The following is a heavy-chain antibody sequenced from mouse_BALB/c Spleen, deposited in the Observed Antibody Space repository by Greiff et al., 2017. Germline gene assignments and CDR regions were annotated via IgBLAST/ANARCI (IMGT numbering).Heavy chain of an antibody. J-gene: IGHJ2*01. D-gene: IGHD2-3*01. Sequence: EVQLQESGGGLVQPGGSLKLSCAASGFTFSSYTMSWVRQTPEKRLEWVAYISNGGGSTYYPDTVKGRFTISRDNAKNTLYLQMSSLKSEDTAMYYCTREIYDGYIDYWGQGTTLTVSS. CDR3: TREIYDGYIDY. CDR1: GFTFSSYT. V-gene: IGHV5-12-2*01. CDR2: ISNGGGST.